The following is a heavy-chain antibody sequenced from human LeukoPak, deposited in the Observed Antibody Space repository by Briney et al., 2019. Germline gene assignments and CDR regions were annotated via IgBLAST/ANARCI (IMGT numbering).Heavy chain of an antibody. J-gene: IGHJ4*02. CDR1: GFSFSRYW. CDR3: ARDGGDGYSYYFDY. CDR2: INSDGSDP. D-gene: IGHD5-24*01. Sequence: GGSLRLSCAASGFSFSRYWMHWVRQAPGKGLEWVSRINSDGSDPTYADSVKGRFTISGDNAKSTLYLQLNSPRAEDTAVYYCARDGGDGYSYYFDYWGQGSLVTVSS. V-gene: IGHV3-74*01.